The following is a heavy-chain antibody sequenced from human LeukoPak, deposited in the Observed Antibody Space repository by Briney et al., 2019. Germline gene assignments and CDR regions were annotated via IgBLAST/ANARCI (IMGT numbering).Heavy chain of an antibody. CDR3: ARWSSGYYLNAFDV. CDR1: GYSISSGYY. D-gene: IGHD3-22*01. Sequence: SETLSLACTVSGYSISSGYYWGWIRQPPGKGLEWTGSIYHSGSSYYNPSLKSRVTISPDTSKNQFSLNLNPVTAADTAVYYCARWSSGYYLNAFDVWGRGTMVTVSS. V-gene: IGHV4-38-2*02. J-gene: IGHJ3*01. CDR2: IYHSGSS.